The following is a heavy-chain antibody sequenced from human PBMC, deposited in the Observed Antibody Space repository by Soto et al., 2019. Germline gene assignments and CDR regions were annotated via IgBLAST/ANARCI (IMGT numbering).Heavy chain of an antibody. J-gene: IGHJ2*01. D-gene: IGHD2-2*02. Sequence: QVQLVQSGAEVKKPGASVKISCETSGFTFTSYTFHWVRQAPGQRLEWVGWINSGNGKKEYSQNLQDRVTLTRDTSANTVFLELRTLTSDDTATYYCARDRYTANWYFDLWGRDTLVIVSS. CDR1: GFTFTSYT. CDR2: INSGNGKK. CDR3: ARDRYTANWYFDL. V-gene: IGHV1-3*01.